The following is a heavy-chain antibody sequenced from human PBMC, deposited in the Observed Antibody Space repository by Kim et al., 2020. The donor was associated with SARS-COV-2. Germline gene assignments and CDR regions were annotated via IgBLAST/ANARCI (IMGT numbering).Heavy chain of an antibody. Sequence: YAQKLQGRVTMTTDTSTSTAYMELRSLRSDDTAVYYCARDQDRAPRWFDPWGQGTLVTVSS. CDR3: ARDQDRAPRWFDP. V-gene: IGHV1-18*01. J-gene: IGHJ5*02.